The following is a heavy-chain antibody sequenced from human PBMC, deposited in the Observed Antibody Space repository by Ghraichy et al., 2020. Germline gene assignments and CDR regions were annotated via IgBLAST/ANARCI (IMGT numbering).Heavy chain of an antibody. CDR2: IYSGGST. CDR1: GFTVSSKY. D-gene: IGHD6-13*01. V-gene: IGHV3-53*01. J-gene: IGHJ5*02. CDR3: AREGDGYSSSWIENWFDP. Sequence: GGSLRLSCAASGFTVSSKYMSWVRQAPGKGLEWVSVIYSGGSTYYADSVKGRFTISRDNSKNTLYLQMNSLRAEDTAVYYCAREGDGYSSSWIENWFDPWGQGTLVTVSS.